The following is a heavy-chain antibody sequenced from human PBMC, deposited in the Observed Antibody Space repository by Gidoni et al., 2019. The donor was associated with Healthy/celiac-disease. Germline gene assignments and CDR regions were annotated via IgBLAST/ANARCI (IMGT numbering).Heavy chain of an antibody. J-gene: IGHJ6*02. V-gene: IGHV3-43*01. CDR1: GFTFDDYT. Sequence: EVQLVESGGVVVQPGGSLRLSCAASGFTFDDYTMPWVRQAPGKVLEWVSLISWDGGSTYYADSVKGRFTISRDNSKNSLYLQMNSLRTEDTALYYCAKDLYGDVDPRQYYYYYGMDVWGQGTTVTVSS. CDR3: AKDLYGDVDPRQYYYYYGMDV. D-gene: IGHD4-17*01. CDR2: ISWDGGST.